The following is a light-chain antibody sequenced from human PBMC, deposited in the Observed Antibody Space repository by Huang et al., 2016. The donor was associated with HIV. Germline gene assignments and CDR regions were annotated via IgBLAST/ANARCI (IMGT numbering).Light chain of an antibody. V-gene: IGKV4-1*01. J-gene: IGKJ1*01. Sequence: DIIMTQSPDSLAVSLGERATLNCRSSQSGYSISTSKDYMAWFQQKPGQPPRLLLFWASPREAGVPDRLTGSGAGKHFTLTIASLEAEDAAIYYCQQYYSSPQTFGQGTRVEVK. CDR3: QQYYSSPQT. CDR2: WAS. CDR1: QSGYSISTSKDY.